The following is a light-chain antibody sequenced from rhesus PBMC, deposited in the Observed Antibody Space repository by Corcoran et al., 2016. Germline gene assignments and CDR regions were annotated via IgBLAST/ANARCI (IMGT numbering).Light chain of an antibody. CDR1: QAISNA. V-gene: IGKV1-33*01. CDR2: AAS. J-gene: IGKJ2*01. Sequence: DIHMTQSPSSLSASVGDKVTITFRASQAISNALAWFPPKPGKAHNLMIYAASNLQSGVPSRFSGSGSVTDFTLTISSLQPEDFAVYYCQQRNSYPYSFGRGTKVEIK. CDR3: QQRNSYPYS.